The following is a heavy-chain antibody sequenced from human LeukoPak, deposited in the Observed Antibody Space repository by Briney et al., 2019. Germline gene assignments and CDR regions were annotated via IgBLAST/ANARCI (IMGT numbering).Heavy chain of an antibody. CDR2: IYTSGST. J-gene: IGHJ6*03. V-gene: IGHV4-4*07. CDR1: GGSISSYY. CDR3: AREGDWNEEYYYYYYMDV. Sequence: SETLSLTCTVSGGSISSYYWSWIRQPAGKGLEWMGRIYTSGSTNYNPSLKSRVTMSVDTSKNQFSLKLSSVTAADTAVYYCAREGDWNEEYYYYYYMDVWGKGTTVTVSS. D-gene: IGHD1-1*01.